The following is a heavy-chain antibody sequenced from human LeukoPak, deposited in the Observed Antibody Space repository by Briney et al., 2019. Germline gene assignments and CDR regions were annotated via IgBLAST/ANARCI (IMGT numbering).Heavy chain of an antibody. CDR3: ARGRSNIAATDSYFDY. Sequence: GGSLRLSCAVSGFTFSSYSMNWVRQAPGKGLEWVSYISTSSSYIDYADSVKGRFTISRDNAKNSLYLQMSSLRTEDTAVYYCARGRSNIAATDSYFDYWGQGTLVTVSS. D-gene: IGHD6-13*01. CDR1: GFTFSSYS. CDR2: ISTSSSYI. J-gene: IGHJ4*02. V-gene: IGHV3-21*01.